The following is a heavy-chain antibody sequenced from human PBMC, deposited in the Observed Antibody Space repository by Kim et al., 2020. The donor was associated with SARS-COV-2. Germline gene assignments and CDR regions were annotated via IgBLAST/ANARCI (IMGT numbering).Heavy chain of an antibody. V-gene: IGHV1-69*13. Sequence: SVKVSCKASGGTFSSYAISWVRQAPGQGLEWMGGIIPIFGTANYAQKFQGRVTITADESTSTAYMELSSLRSEDTAVYYCARVNGRCSSTSCYASYYYYGMDVWGQGTTVTVSS. J-gene: IGHJ6*02. CDR2: IIPIFGTA. CDR1: GGTFSSYA. CDR3: ARVNGRCSSTSCYASYYYYGMDV. D-gene: IGHD2-2*01.